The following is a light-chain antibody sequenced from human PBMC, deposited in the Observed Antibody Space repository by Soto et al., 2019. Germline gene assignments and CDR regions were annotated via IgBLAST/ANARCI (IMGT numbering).Light chain of an antibody. CDR3: HQYDNLLP. CDR1: PDISNY. V-gene: IGKV1-33*01. Sequence: DIQMTQSPSSLSASVGDRVTITCQASPDISNYLNWYQQKPGKAPKLLIYDASNLETGVPSRFSGSGSGTDVTFTISSRQPEDIATYYCHQYDNLLPFGGGTKVEIK. J-gene: IGKJ4*01. CDR2: DAS.